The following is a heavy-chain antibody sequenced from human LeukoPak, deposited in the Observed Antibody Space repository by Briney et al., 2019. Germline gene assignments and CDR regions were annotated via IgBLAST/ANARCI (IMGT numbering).Heavy chain of an antibody. Sequence: PGGSLRLSCAASGFTFSSDEMNWVRQAPGKGLEWVSYISSSGSTIYYADSVKGRFTISRDNAKNSLYLQMNSLRAEDTAVYYCAREDCSSTSCLSLTYYYYYGMDVWGQGTTVTVSS. CDR3: AREDCSSTSCLSLTYYYYYGMDV. V-gene: IGHV3-48*03. CDR1: GFTFSSDE. CDR2: ISSSGSTI. J-gene: IGHJ6*02. D-gene: IGHD2-2*01.